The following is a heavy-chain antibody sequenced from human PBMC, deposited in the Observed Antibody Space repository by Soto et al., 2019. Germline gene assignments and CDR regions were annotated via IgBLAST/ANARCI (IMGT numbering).Heavy chain of an antibody. Sequence: QVHLVESGGGVVQPGKSLRLSCEASGFSFRSYGLHWVRQAPGKGLERIGLISYDGSNQFYADSVRGRFTISRDNSNNTLYLQMTSLRVEDTAVYYCAKDLFSGGSYPNWFDPWGHGTLVTVSS. V-gene: IGHV3-30*18. CDR1: GFSFRSYG. CDR2: ISYDGSNQ. CDR3: AKDLFSGGSYPNWFDP. D-gene: IGHD1-26*01. J-gene: IGHJ5*02.